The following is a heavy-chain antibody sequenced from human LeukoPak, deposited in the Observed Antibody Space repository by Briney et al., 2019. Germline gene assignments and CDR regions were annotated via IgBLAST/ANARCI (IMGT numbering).Heavy chain of an antibody. Sequence: PSETLSLTCTVSGGSISSSSYFWGWIRQPPGKGLEWIGNIYYSGSTYYNPSLKSRLTISVDTSKNQFSLKLTSVTAADTAVYYCAKFSPLLPVAFYWGQGTLVIVSS. CDR3: AKFSPLLPVAFY. CDR1: GGSISSSSYF. J-gene: IGHJ4*02. CDR2: IYYSGST. V-gene: IGHV4-39*07. D-gene: IGHD6-19*01.